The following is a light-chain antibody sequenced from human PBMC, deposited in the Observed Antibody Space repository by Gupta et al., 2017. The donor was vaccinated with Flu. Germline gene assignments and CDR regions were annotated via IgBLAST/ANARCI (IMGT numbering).Light chain of an antibody. CDR3: LQSDSTPIT. CDR2: AAS. J-gene: IGKJ5*01. V-gene: IGKV1-39*01. Sequence: DIQMTQSPSSLSASVGDRVTITCRASQSISSYLNWYQQKPGKAPKLLMFAASSLQSGVPSRFSGSGSGTDFTLTISSLQPEDFATYYCLQSDSTPITFGQGTQVEIK. CDR1: QSISSY.